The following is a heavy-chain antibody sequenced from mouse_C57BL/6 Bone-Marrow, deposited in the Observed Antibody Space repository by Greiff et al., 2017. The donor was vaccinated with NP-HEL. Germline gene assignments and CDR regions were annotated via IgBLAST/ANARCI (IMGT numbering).Heavy chain of an antibody. Sequence: EVNVVESGGGLVQPGGSLSLSCAASGFTFTDYYMSWVRQPPGKALEWLGFIRNKANGYTTEYSASVKGRFTISRDNSQSILYLQMNALRAEDSATYYCARYYGSSDYYAMDYWGQGTSVTVSS. J-gene: IGHJ4*01. CDR1: GFTFTDYY. CDR2: IRNKANGYTT. D-gene: IGHD1-1*01. V-gene: IGHV7-3*01. CDR3: ARYYGSSDYYAMDY.